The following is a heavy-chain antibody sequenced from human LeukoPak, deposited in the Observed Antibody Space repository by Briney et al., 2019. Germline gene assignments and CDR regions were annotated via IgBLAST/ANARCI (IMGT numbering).Heavy chain of an antibody. D-gene: IGHD1-1*01. Sequence: SETLSLTCAVYGGSFSGYYWSWIRQPPGKGLEWIGEINHSGSTNYNPSLKSRVTISVDTSKNQFSLKLSSVTAADTAVYYCAREERNVYYYYMDVWGKGTTVTVSS. J-gene: IGHJ6*03. CDR2: INHSGST. CDR1: GGSFSGYY. CDR3: AREERNVYYYYMDV. V-gene: IGHV4-34*01.